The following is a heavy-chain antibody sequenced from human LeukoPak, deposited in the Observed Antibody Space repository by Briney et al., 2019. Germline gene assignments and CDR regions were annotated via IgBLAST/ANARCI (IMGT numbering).Heavy chain of an antibody. J-gene: IGHJ6*02. CDR1: GFTFSSYS. CDR3: AREGQQLPTGPSIFYYYGMDV. V-gene: IGHV3-21*01. Sequence: PGGSLRLSCAASGFTFSSYSMNWVRQAPGKGLEWASSISSSSSYIYYADSVKGRFTISRDNAKNSLYLQMNSLRAEDTAVYYCAREGQQLPTGPSIFYYYGMDVWGQGTTVTVSS. CDR2: ISSSSSYI. D-gene: IGHD6-13*01.